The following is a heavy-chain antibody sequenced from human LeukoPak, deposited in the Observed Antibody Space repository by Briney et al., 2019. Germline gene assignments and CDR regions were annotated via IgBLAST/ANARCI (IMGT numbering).Heavy chain of an antibody. CDR2: LYVDGRT. Sequence: GGSLRLSCAASGIVVSSSCMTWVRQAPGKGLEWVSVLYVDGRTFYADSVKGRFTISRDSSKNTLYLQMNSLRAEDTATYYCAKNMAAPGTPYNYWGQGTLVTVSS. D-gene: IGHD6-13*01. CDR1: GIVVSSSC. CDR3: AKNMAAPGTPYNY. J-gene: IGHJ4*02. V-gene: IGHV3-53*01.